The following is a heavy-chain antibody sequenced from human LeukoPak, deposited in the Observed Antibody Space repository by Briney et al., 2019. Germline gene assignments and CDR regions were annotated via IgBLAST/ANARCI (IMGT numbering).Heavy chain of an antibody. CDR1: GFTFSSYW. CDR3: AELGITMIGGV. J-gene: IGHJ6*04. D-gene: IGHD3-10*02. V-gene: IGHV3-48*04. Sequence: QPGGSLRLSCAASGFTFSSYWMSWVRQAPGSGLEWVSYISSSGSTIYYADSVKGRFTISRDNAKNSLYLQMNSPRAEDTAVYYCAELGITMIGGVWGKGTTVTISS. CDR2: ISSSGSTI.